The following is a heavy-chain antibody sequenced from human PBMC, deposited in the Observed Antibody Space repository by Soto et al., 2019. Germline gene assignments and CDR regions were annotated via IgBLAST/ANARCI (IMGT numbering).Heavy chain of an antibody. J-gene: IGHJ6*03. V-gene: IGHV4-59*01. D-gene: IGHD2-21*01. Sequence: SETLSLTCTVSGGSISSYYWSWIRQPPGKGLEWMGYIYYSGSTNYNPSLKSRVTISVDTSKNKFSLKLSSVTAADTAVYYCARALGHKYYYYIDVWGKGTTVTVSS. CDR3: ARALGHKYYYYIDV. CDR2: IYYSGST. CDR1: GGSISSYY.